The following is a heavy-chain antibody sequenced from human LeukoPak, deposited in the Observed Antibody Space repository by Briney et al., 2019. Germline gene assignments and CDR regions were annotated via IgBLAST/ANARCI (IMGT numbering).Heavy chain of an antibody. J-gene: IGHJ3*02. CDR1: GGSVSNGSYY. CDR2: IYYSGST. CDR3: ARAGEYCSSTSCYAVLGAFDI. V-gene: IGHV4-61*01. Sequence: SEALSLSCTVSGGSVSNGSYYWNWIRQPPGKGLEWIGYIYYSGSTNYNPSLKSRVTISVDTSKNQFSQKLSSVTAADTAVYYCARAGEYCSSTSCYAVLGAFDIWGQGTMVTVSS. D-gene: IGHD2-2*01.